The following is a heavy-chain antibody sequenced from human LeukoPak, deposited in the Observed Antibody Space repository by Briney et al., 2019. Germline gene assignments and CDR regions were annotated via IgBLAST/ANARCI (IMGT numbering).Heavy chain of an antibody. CDR3: ARAGTYGDVRGAFDI. CDR2: INSDGSST. V-gene: IGHV3-74*01. J-gene: IGHJ3*02. D-gene: IGHD4-17*01. CDR1: GFTFSSYW. Sequence: SGGSLRLSCAASGFTFSSYWMHWVRQAPGKGLVWVSRINSDGSSTSYADSVKGRFTISRDNAKNTLYLQMNSLRAEDTAVYYCARAGTYGDVRGAFDIWGQGTMVTVSS.